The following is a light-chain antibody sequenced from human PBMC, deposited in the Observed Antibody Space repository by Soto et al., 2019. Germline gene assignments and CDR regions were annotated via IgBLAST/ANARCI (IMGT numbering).Light chain of an antibody. CDR2: GAS. CDR1: QSISSY. V-gene: IGKV1-39*01. J-gene: IGKJ5*01. Sequence: DIHMTHSASSRSSSVGYRCRMTCRASQSISSYLNWYQQKPGKAPKLLIYGASTLQSGVPSRFSGSGSGTDYTLTISSLQPEDFATYYCQQSYRTPTFGQGTQLEIK. CDR3: QQSYRTPT.